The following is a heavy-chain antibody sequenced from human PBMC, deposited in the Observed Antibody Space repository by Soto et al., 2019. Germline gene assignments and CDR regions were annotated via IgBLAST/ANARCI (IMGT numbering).Heavy chain of an antibody. D-gene: IGHD3-22*01. V-gene: IGHV3-23*01. Sequence: GGSLRLSCAASGFTFSSYAMSWVRQAPGKGLEWVSAISGSGGSTYYEDSVKGRFTISRDNSKNTLYLQMNSLRAEDTAVYYCAKAHYDSSGYSAFDIWGQGTMVTVSS. CDR1: GFTFSSYA. CDR2: ISGSGGST. CDR3: AKAHYDSSGYSAFDI. J-gene: IGHJ3*02.